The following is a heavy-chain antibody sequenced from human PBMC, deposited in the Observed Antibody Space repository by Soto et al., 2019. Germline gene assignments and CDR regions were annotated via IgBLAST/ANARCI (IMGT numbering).Heavy chain of an antibody. V-gene: IGHV4-31*03. D-gene: IGHD3-22*01. J-gene: IGHJ3*02. CDR3: ATTMIVQKIDAFDI. Sequence: QVQLQESGPGLVKPSQTLSLTCTVSGGSIISGGSYWSWIRQHPGKGLEWIGYIYYSGSTYYNPSLKSRLTISVDTSKNQFSLKLSSVTAADTAVYFCATTMIVQKIDAFDIWGPGTVVTVSS. CDR1: GGSIISGGSY. CDR2: IYYSGST.